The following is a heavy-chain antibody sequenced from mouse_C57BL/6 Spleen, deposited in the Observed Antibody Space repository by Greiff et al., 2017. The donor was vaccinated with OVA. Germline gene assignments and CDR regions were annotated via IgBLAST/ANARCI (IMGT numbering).Heavy chain of an antibody. CDR1: GYTFTSYW. Sequence: VQLQQPGAELVMPGASVKLSCKASGYTFTSYWMHWVKQRPGQGLEWIGEFDPSDSYTNYNQKFKGKSTLTVDKSSSTAYMQLSSLTSEDAAVYYCARRDLYYFDYWGQGTTLTVSS. J-gene: IGHJ2*01. CDR3: ARRDLYYFDY. CDR2: FDPSDSYT. V-gene: IGHV1-69*01.